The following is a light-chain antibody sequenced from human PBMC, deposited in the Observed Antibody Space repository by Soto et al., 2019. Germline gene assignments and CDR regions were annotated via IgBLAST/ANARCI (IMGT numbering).Light chain of an antibody. CDR1: QGFNSNY. J-gene: IGKJ1*01. CDR3: QQYDSSPPWP. V-gene: IGKV3-20*01. Sequence: ENVLTQSPGTLSLSPGERATLSCRPSQGFNSNYLAWYQQKPGQAPRLLIYGASSRATGIPDRFSGSGSGTDFTLTISRLEPEDFAVYFCQQYDSSPPWPFGQGTKVDIK. CDR2: GAS.